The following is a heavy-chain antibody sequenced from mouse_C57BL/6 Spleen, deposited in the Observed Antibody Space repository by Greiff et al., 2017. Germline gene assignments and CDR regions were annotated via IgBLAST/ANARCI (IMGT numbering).Heavy chain of an antibody. CDR2: ISDGGSYT. Sequence: EVQGVESGGGLVKPGGSLKLSCAASGFTFSSYAMSWVRQTPEKRLEWVATISDGGSYTYYPDNVKGRFTISRDNAKNNLYLQMSHLKSEDTAMYYCACSKDYYAMDYWGQGTSVTVSS. D-gene: IGHD1-1*01. V-gene: IGHV5-4*01. J-gene: IGHJ4*01. CDR3: ACSKDYYAMDY. CDR1: GFTFSSYA.